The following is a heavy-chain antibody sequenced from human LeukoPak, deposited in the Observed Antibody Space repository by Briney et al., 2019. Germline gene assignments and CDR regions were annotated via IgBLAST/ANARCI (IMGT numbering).Heavy chain of an antibody. Sequence: ASVKVSCKASGYTFTSYGISWVRQAPGQGLEWVGMIIPMFRKGNHTEKFQDRVSITADESTSTVYMELSSLRFEDTAVYYCARVRLTAEALTWLEHWGRGTLVTVSS. D-gene: IGHD2-21*02. CDR2: IIPMFRKG. V-gene: IGHV1-69*13. CDR3: ARVRLTAEALTWLEH. J-gene: IGHJ5*02. CDR1: GYTFTSYG.